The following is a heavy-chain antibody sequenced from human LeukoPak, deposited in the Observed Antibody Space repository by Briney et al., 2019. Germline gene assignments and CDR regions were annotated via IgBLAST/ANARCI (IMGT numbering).Heavy chain of an antibody. CDR1: VYSFTNFW. J-gene: IGHJ6*03. V-gene: IGHV5-51*01. Sequence: GESLKISCEASVYSFTNFWIAWVRQMPGKGLEWMGIIYPGDSSVRYNPSFEGQVSFSSDKSISTAYLQWSSLKASDTAIYFCARYEGSRLNNMDVWGKGTTVTVSS. D-gene: IGHD3-16*01. CDR2: IYPGDSSV. CDR3: ARYEGSRLNNMDV.